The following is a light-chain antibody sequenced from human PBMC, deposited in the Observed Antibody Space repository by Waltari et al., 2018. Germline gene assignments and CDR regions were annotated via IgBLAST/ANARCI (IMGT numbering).Light chain of an antibody. Sequence: SYVLTQPPSVSVAPGKTARIPCGGNNLGSKSVHWYQQKPGQAPVLVIYYDSDWPSGIPERFSGSNSGNTATLTISRVEAGDEADYYCQVWDSSSDRFGGGTKLTVL. CDR3: QVWDSSSDR. V-gene: IGLV3-21*04. CDR2: YDS. J-gene: IGLJ2*01. CDR1: NLGSKS.